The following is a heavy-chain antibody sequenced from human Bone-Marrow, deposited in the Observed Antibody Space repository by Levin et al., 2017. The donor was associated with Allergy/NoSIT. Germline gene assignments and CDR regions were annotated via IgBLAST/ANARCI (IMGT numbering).Heavy chain of an antibody. V-gene: IGHV3-53*01. CDR3: ARGGTVTPDGFNV. D-gene: IGHD4-17*01. CDR2: IYSGGST. CDR1: GFTFKRYF. J-gene: IGHJ3*01. Sequence: GGSLRLSCVGSGFTFKRYFINWVRQAPGKGLEWVSVIYSGGSTYYLDSVKDRFTISRDNSKNTVYLQMNSLRVEDTALYYCARGGTVTPDGFNVWGQGTMVTVSS.